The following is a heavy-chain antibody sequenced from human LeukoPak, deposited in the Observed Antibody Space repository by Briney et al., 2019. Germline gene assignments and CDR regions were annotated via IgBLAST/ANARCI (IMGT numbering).Heavy chain of an antibody. J-gene: IGHJ3*02. CDR2: ISGSGGST. D-gene: IGHD1-1*01. V-gene: IGHV3-23*01. CDR1: GFSVSSKY. CDR3: AKGNPERYGVDAFDI. Sequence: QPGGSLRLSCAISGFSVSSKYMSWVRQPPGKGLEWVSAISGSGGSTYYADSVKGRFTISRDNSKNTLYLQMNSLRAEDTAVYYCAKGNPERYGVDAFDIWGQGTMVTVSS.